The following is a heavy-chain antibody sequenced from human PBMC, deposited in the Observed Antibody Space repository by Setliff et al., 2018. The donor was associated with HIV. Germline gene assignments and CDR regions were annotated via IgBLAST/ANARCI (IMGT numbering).Heavy chain of an antibody. V-gene: IGHV1-46*01. Sequence: ASVKVSCKASGYAFTSYYMHWVRQAPGQGLEWMGIINPSGGSTSYAQKFRGRVTMTEDTFTDTANMDLSSLTSDDTAIYYCATGYYDYSGHYYFDYWGQGTLVTV. J-gene: IGHJ4*02. CDR1: GYAFTSYY. D-gene: IGHD3-16*01. CDR2: INPSGGST. CDR3: ATGYYDYSGHYYFDY.